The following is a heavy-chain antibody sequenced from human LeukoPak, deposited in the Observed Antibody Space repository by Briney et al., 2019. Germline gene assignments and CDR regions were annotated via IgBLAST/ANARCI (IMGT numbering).Heavy chain of an antibody. D-gene: IGHD3-10*01. V-gene: IGHV3-30*18. CDR1: KFTFSFSG. Sequence: GGSLRLSCAASKFTFSFSGMHWVRQAPGKGLNWVASTSYDETNKQYADSVKGRFTISRDNANRTLYLQMNSPRPEDTAVYYCAKETSYYGSGTYVYFDYWGQGALVTVSS. CDR3: AKETSYYGSGTYVYFDY. CDR2: TSYDETNK. J-gene: IGHJ4*02.